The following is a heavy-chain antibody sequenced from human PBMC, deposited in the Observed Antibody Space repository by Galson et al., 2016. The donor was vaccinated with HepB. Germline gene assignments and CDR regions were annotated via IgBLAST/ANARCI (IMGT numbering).Heavy chain of an antibody. CDR3: ARDGSSWSLY. D-gene: IGHD6-13*01. V-gene: IGHV3-7*03. CDR1: GFTFGTYG. Sequence: SLRLSCAASGFTFGTYGMRWLRQAPGKGLEWVADITYDGSKKYYVDSVKGRFTISRDNTKNTLYLQMNSLRDEDTAVYYCARDGSSWSLYWGQGTLVTVSS. CDR2: ITYDGSKK. J-gene: IGHJ4*02.